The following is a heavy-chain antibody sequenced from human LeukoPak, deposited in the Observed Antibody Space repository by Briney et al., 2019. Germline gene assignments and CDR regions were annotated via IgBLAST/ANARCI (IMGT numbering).Heavy chain of an antibody. Sequence: GGSLRLSCAASGFTVSSNYMSWVRQAPGKGLEWVSVIYTGGSTYYAGSVKGRFTITRDNSKNTLYLQMNSLRAEDTVVYYCATWGSKEGSNVYYYYGMDVWGQGTTVTVSS. CDR1: GFTVSSNY. CDR2: IYTGGST. V-gene: IGHV3-53*01. J-gene: IGHJ6*02. D-gene: IGHD3-16*01. CDR3: ATWGSKEGSNVYYYYGMDV.